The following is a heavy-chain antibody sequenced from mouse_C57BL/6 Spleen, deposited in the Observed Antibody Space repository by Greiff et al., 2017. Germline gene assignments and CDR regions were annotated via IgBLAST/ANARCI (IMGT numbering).Heavy chain of an antibody. D-gene: IGHD1-1*01. CDR2: ISDGGSYT. CDR3: ARDHYYGSSEDFDY. CDR1: GFTFSSYA. J-gene: IGHJ2*01. V-gene: IGHV5-4*01. Sequence: EVKLVESGGGLVKPGGSLKLSCAASGFTFSSYAMSWVRQTPEKRLEWVATISDGGSYTYYPDNVKGRFTISRDNAKNNLYLQMSHLKSEDTAMYYCARDHYYGSSEDFDYWGQGTTLTVSS.